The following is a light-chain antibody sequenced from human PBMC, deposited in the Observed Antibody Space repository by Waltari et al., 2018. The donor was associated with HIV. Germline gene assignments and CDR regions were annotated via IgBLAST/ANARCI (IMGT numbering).Light chain of an antibody. J-gene: IGKJ4*01. Sequence: DLVMTQSPDSLPVSLGERAPINCTSSRSILYSSDNRNYLAWYQQKPRQPPKLLISWASTRESGVPDRFSGSGSGTDFTLTSTRLQAEDVAVYHCQQYFRIPPTFGGGTKVEIK. V-gene: IGKV4-1*01. CDR2: WAS. CDR1: RSILYSSDNRNY. CDR3: QQYFRIPPT.